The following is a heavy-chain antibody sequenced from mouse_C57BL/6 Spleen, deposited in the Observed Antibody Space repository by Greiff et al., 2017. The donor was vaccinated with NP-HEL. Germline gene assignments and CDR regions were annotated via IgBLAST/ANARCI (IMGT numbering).Heavy chain of an antibody. CDR3: ARCLRSRYFDV. D-gene: IGHD1-1*01. J-gene: IGHJ1*03. CDR1: GYTFTSYT. V-gene: IGHV1-4*01. CDR2: INPSSGYT. Sequence: QVQLKQSGAELARPGASVKMSCKASGYTFTSYTMHWVKQRPGQGLEWIGYINPSSGYTKYNQKFKDKATLTADKSSSTAYMQLSSLTSEDSAVYYCARCLRSRYFDVWGTGTTVTVSS.